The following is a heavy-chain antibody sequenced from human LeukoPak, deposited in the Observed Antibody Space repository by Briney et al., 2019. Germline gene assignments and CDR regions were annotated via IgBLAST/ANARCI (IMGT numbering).Heavy chain of an antibody. V-gene: IGHV4-59*08. CDR1: GGSISTYY. CDR3: ARRLRPENRYGDYLLGEPFDI. J-gene: IGHJ3*02. Sequence: SETLSLTCTVSGGSISTYYWSWLRQPPGKGLEWIGYISYTVTTNYNPSLKSRVTISVDTSKNQFSLKLSSVTAADTAVYYCARRLRPENRYGDYLLGEPFDIWGQGTMVTVSS. CDR2: ISYTVTT. D-gene: IGHD4-17*01.